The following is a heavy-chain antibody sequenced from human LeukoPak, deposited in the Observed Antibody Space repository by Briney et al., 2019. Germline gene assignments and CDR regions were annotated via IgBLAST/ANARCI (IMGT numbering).Heavy chain of an antibody. CDR2: INHSGST. CDR3: ARGRTRYCSSTSCYIRFDP. D-gene: IGHD2-2*01. Sequence: PSETLSLTCAVYGGSFSGYYWSWIRQPPGKGLEWIGEINHSGSTNYNPSLKSRVTISVDTSKNQFSLKLSSVTAADTAVYYCARGRTRYCSSTSCYIRFDPWGQGTLVTVSS. J-gene: IGHJ5*02. CDR1: GGSFSGYY. V-gene: IGHV4-34*01.